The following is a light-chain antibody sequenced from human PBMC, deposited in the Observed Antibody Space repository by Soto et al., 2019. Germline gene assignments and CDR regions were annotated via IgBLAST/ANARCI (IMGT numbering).Light chain of an antibody. Sequence: QSALTQPASVSGSPGQSITISCTGTSSDVGGYNYVSWYQQNPGKAPKLMIYDVSNRPSGVSNRFSGSKSGNTASLTISGLQAEDEADYYCNSYTSSSTVVFGGGTKVTVL. CDR2: DVS. CDR1: SSDVGGYNY. J-gene: IGLJ2*01. V-gene: IGLV2-14*01. CDR3: NSYTSSSTVV.